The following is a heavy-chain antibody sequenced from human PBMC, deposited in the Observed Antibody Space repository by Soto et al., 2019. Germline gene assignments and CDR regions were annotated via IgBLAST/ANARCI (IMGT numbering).Heavy chain of an antibody. CDR2: INYRGTT. J-gene: IGHJ4*02. CDR1: GGSIINGQTY. CDR3: ARDAPGVAPY. Sequence: QVQLQESGPGLVKPSQTLSLTCTVSGGSIINGQTYLNWIRQHPEKGLEWMGYINYRGTTNYHPALKSRILISLDTAENQFSLRLTSGTAADTAGYYCARDAPGVAPYWGQGTQVTVSS. D-gene: IGHD2-15*01. V-gene: IGHV4-31*03.